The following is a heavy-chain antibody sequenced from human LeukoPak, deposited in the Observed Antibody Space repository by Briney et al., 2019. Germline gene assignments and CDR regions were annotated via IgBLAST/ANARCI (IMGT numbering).Heavy chain of an antibody. CDR2: VSGSGYNT. D-gene: IGHD1-26*01. J-gene: IGHJ4*02. CDR1: GFTFSSYG. V-gene: IGHV3-23*01. Sequence: GGSLRLSCAASGFTFSSYGLSWVRQAPGKGLEWVSTVSGSGYNTYYADSVKGRLTISRDNSANTLYLQMNSLRAEDTALYYCAKHSGSYFIYYVDSWGQGTLVSFSS. CDR3: AKHSGSYFIYYVDS.